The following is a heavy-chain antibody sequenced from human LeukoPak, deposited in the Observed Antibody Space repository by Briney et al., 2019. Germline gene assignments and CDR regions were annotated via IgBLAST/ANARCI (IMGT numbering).Heavy chain of an antibody. Sequence: PGGSLRLSCAASGFTFRNYYMSWVRQAPGKGLEWVSAISGSGDSIFYADSVKGRFTISRDKSKTTLYVQMNSLRAEDTAVYYCAKSFLTGYSLFDSWGQGTLVTVSS. D-gene: IGHD3-9*01. V-gene: IGHV3-23*01. CDR1: GFTFRNYY. CDR3: AKSFLTGYSLFDS. CDR2: ISGSGDSI. J-gene: IGHJ4*02.